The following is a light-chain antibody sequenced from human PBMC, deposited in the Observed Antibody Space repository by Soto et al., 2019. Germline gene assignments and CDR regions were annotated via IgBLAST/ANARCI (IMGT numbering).Light chain of an antibody. Sequence: QSALTQPASVSGSPGQSITISCTGSNSDIGAYDYVSWYQQHPGKPPTLLIYEVTFRPSGVPNRFSGSKSGITATLTISGLLTEDEADYYCGSYASATLIFGGGTKVTVL. CDR3: GSYASATLI. CDR2: EVT. CDR1: NSDIGAYDY. V-gene: IGLV2-14*01. J-gene: IGLJ2*01.